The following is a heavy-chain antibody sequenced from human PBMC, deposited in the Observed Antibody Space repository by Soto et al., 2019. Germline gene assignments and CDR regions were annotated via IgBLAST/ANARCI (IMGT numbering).Heavy chain of an antibody. CDR3: ARTSGYAFDY. CDR2: ISSNGGST. J-gene: IGHJ4*02. CDR1: GFTFSSYA. V-gene: IGHV3-64*01. D-gene: IGHD5-12*01. Sequence: EVQLVESGGGLVQPGGSLRLSCAASGFTFSSYAMHWVRQAPGKGLEYVSVISSNGGSTYYANSVKGRFTISRDNSKNTMYLQMCSLRAEDMAVYYCARTSGYAFDYWGQGTLVTVSS.